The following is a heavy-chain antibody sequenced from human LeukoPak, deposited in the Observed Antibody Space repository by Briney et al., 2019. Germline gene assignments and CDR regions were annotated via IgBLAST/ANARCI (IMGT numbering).Heavy chain of an antibody. J-gene: IGHJ4*02. V-gene: IGHV1-18*01. D-gene: IGHD3-16*01. CDR2: ISAYNGNT. CDR1: GYTFTNYG. Sequence: ASVKVSCKASGYTFTNYGISWVRQAPGQGLEWMGWISAYNGNTNYAQKLQGRVTMTTDTSTSTAYMELRSLRSDDTAVYYCAKSGWPRLKFDYWGQGTLVTVSS. CDR3: AKSGWPRLKFDY.